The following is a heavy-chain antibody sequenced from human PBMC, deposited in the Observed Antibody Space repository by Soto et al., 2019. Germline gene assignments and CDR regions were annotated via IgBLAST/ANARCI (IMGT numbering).Heavy chain of an antibody. CDR3: ARENDYCSGGSCYSTLNARGGRDV. J-gene: IGHJ6*02. V-gene: IGHV1-69*06. Sequence: QVQLVQSGAEVKKPGSSVKVSCKASGGTFSSYAISWVRQAPGQGLEWRGGSIPIFGTANYAQKFQVRLMLNSDKSTSRAYMELSSLRSEDTDVYYCARENDYCSGGSCYSTLNARGGRDVWGQEPTVTVSS. CDR2: SIPIFGTA. D-gene: IGHD2-15*01. CDR1: GGTFSSYA.